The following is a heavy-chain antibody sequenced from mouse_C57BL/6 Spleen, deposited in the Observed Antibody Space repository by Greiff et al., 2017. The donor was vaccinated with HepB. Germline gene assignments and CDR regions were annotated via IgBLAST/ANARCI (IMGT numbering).Heavy chain of an antibody. CDR3: ARETGGFAY. V-gene: IGHV1-66*01. Sequence: QVQLKESEPELVKPGASVKISCKASGYSFTSYYIHWVKQRPGQGLEWIGWIYPGSGNTKYNEKFKGKATLTADTSSSTAYMQLSSLTSEDSAVYYCARETGGFAYWGQGTLVTVSA. CDR2: IYPGSGNT. CDR1: GYSFTSYY. J-gene: IGHJ3*01.